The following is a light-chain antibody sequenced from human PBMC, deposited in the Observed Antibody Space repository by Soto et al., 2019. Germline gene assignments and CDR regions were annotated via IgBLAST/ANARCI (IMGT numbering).Light chain of an antibody. CDR3: QQVKNWPWT. CDR1: QSVSSD. J-gene: IGKJ1*01. V-gene: IGKV3-15*01. Sequence: EVSMTITVATLSVKTRERATLXCRASQSVSSDLASYQQKPGQAPRLLIYGASTRATGIPASFSGSGSGTEFALTISILQSEDFAVYYCQQVKNWPWTFCQGSNVAIK. CDR2: GAS.